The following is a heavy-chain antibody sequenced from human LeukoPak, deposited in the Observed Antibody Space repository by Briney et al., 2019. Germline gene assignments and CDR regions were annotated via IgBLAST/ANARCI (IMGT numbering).Heavy chain of an antibody. Sequence: PSETLSLTCTVSGGSISSYYWSWIRQPAGKGLEWIGRIYTSGTTNYNPSLKSRVTMSEDTSKNQFSLKLTSVTAADTAVYYCARDYGDYDFAYWGQGTLVTVSS. V-gene: IGHV4-4*07. D-gene: IGHD4-17*01. CDR2: IYTSGTT. CDR1: GGSISSYY. J-gene: IGHJ4*02. CDR3: ARDYGDYDFAY.